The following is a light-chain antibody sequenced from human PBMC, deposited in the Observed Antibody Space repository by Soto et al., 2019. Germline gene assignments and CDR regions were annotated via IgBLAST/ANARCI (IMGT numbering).Light chain of an antibody. CDR2: AGS. Sequence: QSVLTQPASVSGSPGQSITISCTGTSSDVGTYYLVSWYQQHPGKAPKLLIYAGSERPSGVSNRFSGSKSGYTASLTISGLQAEDEGDYYCCAYAGSITHYVFGSGTKVTVL. CDR3: CAYAGSITHYV. V-gene: IGLV2-23*01. J-gene: IGLJ1*01. CDR1: SSDVGTYYL.